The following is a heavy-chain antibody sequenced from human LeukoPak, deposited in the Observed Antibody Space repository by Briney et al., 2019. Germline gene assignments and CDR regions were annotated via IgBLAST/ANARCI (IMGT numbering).Heavy chain of an antibody. Sequence: RGSLRLSCAASGFTFSSYAMSWVRQAPGKGLEWVSGISGSGGSTYYADSVKGRFTISRDNSKKTLYLQMNSLTAEDTAVYYCAKDSCSGGSFYEDYWGQGTLVTVS. CDR2: ISGSGGST. V-gene: IGHV3-23*01. CDR1: GFTFSSYA. CDR3: AKDSCSGGSFYEDY. D-gene: IGHD2-15*01. J-gene: IGHJ4*02.